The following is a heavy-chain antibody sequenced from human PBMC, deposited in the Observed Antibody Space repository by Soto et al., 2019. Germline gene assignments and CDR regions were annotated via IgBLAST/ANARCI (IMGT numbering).Heavy chain of an antibody. Sequence: GGSLRLSCAASGFTFDDYAMHWVRQAPGKGLEWVSGISWNSGSIGYADSVKGRFTISRDNAKNSLYLQMNSLRAEDTALYYCAKDKHCSSTSCYGYYYYMDVWGKGTTVTVSS. V-gene: IGHV3-9*01. J-gene: IGHJ6*03. CDR2: ISWNSGSI. D-gene: IGHD2-2*01. CDR3: AKDKHCSSTSCYGYYYYMDV. CDR1: GFTFDDYA.